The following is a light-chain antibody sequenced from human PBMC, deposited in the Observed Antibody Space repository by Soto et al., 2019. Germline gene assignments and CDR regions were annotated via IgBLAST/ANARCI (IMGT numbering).Light chain of an antibody. CDR2: DAS. J-gene: IGKJ4*01. V-gene: IGKV3-11*01. CDR3: QQRSSWPLT. CDR1: QTVSSY. Sequence: ESALSHSPATLSFSPGERATLSCRASQTVSSYLAWYQQKAGQAPRPLIYDASNRAPGIPARFSGSGSGTDFTLTISSLEPEDFAVYYCQQRSSWPLTFGGGTKVDIK.